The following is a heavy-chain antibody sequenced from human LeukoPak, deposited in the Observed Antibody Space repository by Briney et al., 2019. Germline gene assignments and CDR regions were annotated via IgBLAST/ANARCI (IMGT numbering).Heavy chain of an antibody. CDR3: AKAASSSWPSYYYGMDV. J-gene: IGHJ6*02. D-gene: IGHD6-13*01. CDR1: GFTFSIYG. CDR2: IWFDGSNK. V-gene: IGHV3-33*03. Sequence: SLRLSCAASGFTFSIYGMHWVRQAPGKGLEWVAVIWFDGSNKYYADSVKGRFTISRDNSKNTLYLQMSSLRVDDTAVYYCAKAASSSWPSYYYGMDVWGQGTTVTVSS.